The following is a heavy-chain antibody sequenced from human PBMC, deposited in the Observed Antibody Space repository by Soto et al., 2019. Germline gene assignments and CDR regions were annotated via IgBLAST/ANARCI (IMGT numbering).Heavy chain of an antibody. CDR3: AREVAASDY. V-gene: IGHV1-8*01. J-gene: IGHJ4*02. CDR1: GYTFSSHD. Sequence: QVLLVQSGAEVKKPGASVRVSCKASGYTFSSHDINWVRQATGQGLEWMGWINPNSGNTGYVQRFQGRVTMTRNTSINTAYMELSSLRSEDTAVYYCAREVAASDYWGQGTLVTVSS. CDR2: INPNSGNT. D-gene: IGHD6-19*01.